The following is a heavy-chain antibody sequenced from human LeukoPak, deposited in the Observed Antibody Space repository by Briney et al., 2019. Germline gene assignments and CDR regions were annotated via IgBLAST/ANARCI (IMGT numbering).Heavy chain of an antibody. J-gene: IGHJ3*02. CDR3: ARALGDALDI. CDR2: ISDAGNKK. V-gene: IGHV3-30*03. CDR1: GFSFSSYG. Sequence: GGSLRLSCAASGFSFSSYGMHWVRQAPDKGLEWVAVISDAGNKKYYADSVKGCFTISRDNSKFTLSLQMNSLRAEDTAVYYCARALGDALDIWGQGTMVTVSS.